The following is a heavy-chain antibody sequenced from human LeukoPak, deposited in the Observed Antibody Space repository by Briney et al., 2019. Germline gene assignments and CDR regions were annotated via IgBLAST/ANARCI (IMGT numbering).Heavy chain of an antibody. CDR3: ARDRSGTYLLYYFDY. J-gene: IGHJ4*02. CDR1: GGSISSSSYY. V-gene: IGHV4-39*07. Sequence: SETLSLTCTVSGGSISSSSYYWGWIRQSPGKGLEWIGSIHYSGTTAYNPSLKSRVTISVATSKNQFSLKLNSVTATDTAVYYCARDRSGTYLLYYFDYWGQGTLVTVSS. D-gene: IGHD2-2*01. CDR2: IHYSGTT.